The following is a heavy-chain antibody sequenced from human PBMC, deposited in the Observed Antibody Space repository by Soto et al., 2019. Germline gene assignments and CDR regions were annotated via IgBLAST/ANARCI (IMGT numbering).Heavy chain of an antibody. CDR3: ARDQGADEIVLMVYAFYY. V-gene: IGHV4-34*01. J-gene: IGHJ4*02. Sequence: QVQLQQWGAGLLKPSETLSLTCAVYGGSFSGYYWSWIRQPPGKGLEWIGEINHSGSTNYNPSLKSRVTISVDTSKNHFSLKLSSVTAADTAVYYCARDQGADEIVLMVYAFYYWGQGTLVTVSS. D-gene: IGHD2-8*01. CDR1: GGSFSGYY. CDR2: INHSGST.